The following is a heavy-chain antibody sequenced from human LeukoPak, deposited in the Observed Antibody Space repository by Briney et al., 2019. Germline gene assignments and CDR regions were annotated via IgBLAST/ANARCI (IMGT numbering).Heavy chain of an antibody. V-gene: IGHV3-30*02. CDR2: IRYDGSNK. J-gene: IGHJ4*02. D-gene: IGHD2-2*03. Sequence: SCKASGFTFSSYGMHWVRQAPGKGLEWVAFIRYDGSNKYYADSVKGRFTISRDNSKNTLYLQMNSLRAEDTAVYYCAKDPGYCSSTSCYWGQGTLVTVSS. CDR3: AKDPGYCSSTSCY. CDR1: GFTFSSYG.